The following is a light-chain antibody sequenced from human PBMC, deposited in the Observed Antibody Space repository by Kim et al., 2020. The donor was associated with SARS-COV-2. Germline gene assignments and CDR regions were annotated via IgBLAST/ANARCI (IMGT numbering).Light chain of an antibody. Sequence: VPRPCSAVRPNIGAGSDGPCYQQLPATAPKLLFYGTSNRPSGVPDRFSRSDSGTSASLASTGLQAEDEADYYGQSYDSSLSGYVVFGGGTQLTVL. CDR3: QSYDSSLSGYVV. J-gene: IGLJ2*01. V-gene: IGLV1-40*01. CDR1: RPNIGAGSD. CDR2: GTS.